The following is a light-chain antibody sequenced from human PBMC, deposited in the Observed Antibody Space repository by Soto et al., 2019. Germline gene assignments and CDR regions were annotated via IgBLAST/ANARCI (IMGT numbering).Light chain of an antibody. CDR3: QQYINWPPLT. CDR2: DAF. CDR1: QSVGTF. V-gene: IGKV3D-15*01. Sequence: EVVLTQSPGTLSLSPGERATLSCRASQSVGTFLTWYQQKPGQAPRLLIYDAFTRATGIPARFSGSGSGTEFTLTISSLQSEDYAVYYCQQYINWPPLTFGGGTKVDIK. J-gene: IGKJ4*01.